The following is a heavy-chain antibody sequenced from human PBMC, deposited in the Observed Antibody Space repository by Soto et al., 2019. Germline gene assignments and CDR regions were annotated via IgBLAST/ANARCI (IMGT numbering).Heavy chain of an antibody. Sequence: GASVKVSCKASGGTFSSYAISWVRQAPGQGLEWMGGIIPIFGTANYAQKFQGRVTITADKSTSTAYMELSSLRSEDTAVYYCARDRYYYGSGSGFWFDPWGQGTLVTVSS. CDR3: ARDRYYYGSGSGFWFDP. J-gene: IGHJ5*02. CDR2: IIPIFGTA. D-gene: IGHD3-10*01. V-gene: IGHV1-69*06. CDR1: GGTFSSYA.